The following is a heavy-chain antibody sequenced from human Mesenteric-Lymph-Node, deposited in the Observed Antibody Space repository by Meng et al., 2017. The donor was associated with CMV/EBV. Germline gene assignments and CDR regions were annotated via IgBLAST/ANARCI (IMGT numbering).Heavy chain of an antibody. CDR1: GYTFTGYY. Sequence: ASVKVSCKASGYTFTGYYIHWVRQAPGQGLEWMGWINPNSGGTNYAQRFQGRVTMTRDTSISTAYMELSRLRSDDTAVYYCARDLRPELGMGYWGQGTLVTVSS. V-gene: IGHV1-2*02. CDR2: INPNSGGT. D-gene: IGHD7-27*01. CDR3: ARDLRPELGMGY. J-gene: IGHJ4*02.